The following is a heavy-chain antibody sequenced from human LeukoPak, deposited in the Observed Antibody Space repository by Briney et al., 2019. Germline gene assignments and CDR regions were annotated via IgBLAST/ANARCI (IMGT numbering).Heavy chain of an antibody. CDR2: IWYDGSNK. D-gene: IGHD6-19*01. J-gene: IGHJ4*02. CDR3: ARDLTGYSSGWYYFDY. V-gene: IGHV3-33*01. Sequence: GGSLRLSCAASGFTFSSYGMHWVRQAPGKGLEWVAVIWYDGSNKYYADSVKGRFTISRDDSKNTLYLQMNSLRAEDTAVYYCARDLTGYSSGWYYFDYWGQGTLVTVSS. CDR1: GFTFSSYG.